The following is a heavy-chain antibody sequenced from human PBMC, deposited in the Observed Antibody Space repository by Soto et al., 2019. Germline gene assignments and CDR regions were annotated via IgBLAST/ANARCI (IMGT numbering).Heavy chain of an antibody. CDR3: TTATLQLVPFVFVAGKRTFDY. V-gene: IGHV3-15*01. CDR2: IKSKTDGGTT. J-gene: IGHJ4*02. D-gene: IGHD6-13*01. CDR1: GFTFSNAW. Sequence: EVQLVESGGGLVKPGGSLRLSCAASGFTFSNAWMSWVRQAPGKGLEWVGRIKSKTDGGTTDYAAPVKGRFTNSRDDSKNTLYLKMNSLKTEDTAVYYCTTATLQLVPFVFVAGKRTFDYWGQGTLVTVSS.